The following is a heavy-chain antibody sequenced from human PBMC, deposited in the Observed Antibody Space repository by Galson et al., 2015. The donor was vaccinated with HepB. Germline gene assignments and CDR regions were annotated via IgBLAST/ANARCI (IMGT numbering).Heavy chain of an antibody. Sequence: LRLSCAASGFTFSSYSMNWVRQAPGKGLEWVSPISSSSSYIYYADSVKGRFTISRDNAKNSLYLQMNSLRAEDTAVYYCARAYSGYDLSYFQHWGQGTLVTVSS. J-gene: IGHJ1*01. D-gene: IGHD5-12*01. CDR3: ARAYSGYDLSYFQH. V-gene: IGHV3-21*01. CDR2: ISSSSSYI. CDR1: GFTFSSYS.